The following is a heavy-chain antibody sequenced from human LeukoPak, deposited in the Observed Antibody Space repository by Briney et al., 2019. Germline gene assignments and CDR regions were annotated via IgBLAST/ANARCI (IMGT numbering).Heavy chain of an antibody. CDR2: ISSSSSTI. J-gene: IGHJ6*02. CDR3: ARDLRRYCTNGVCYTSITAKYYYGMDV. CDR1: GFTFSSYS. D-gene: IGHD2-8*01. Sequence: GGSLRLSCAASGFTFSSYSMNWVRQAPGKGLEWVSYISSSSSTIYYADSVKGRFTISRDNAKNSLYLQMNSLRDEDTAVYYCARDLRRYCTNGVCYTSITAKYYYGMDVWGQGTTVTVSS. V-gene: IGHV3-48*02.